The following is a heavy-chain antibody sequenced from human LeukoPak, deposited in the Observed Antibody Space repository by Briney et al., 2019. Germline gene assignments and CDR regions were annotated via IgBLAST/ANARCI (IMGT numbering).Heavy chain of an antibody. D-gene: IGHD6-13*01. J-gene: IGHJ5*02. CDR3: AAALTGYSSSWYSPTASNWFDP. V-gene: IGHV3-21*01. CDR1: GFTFSRSS. Sequence: PGGSLRLSCAVSGFTFSRSSMNWVRQAPGKGLEWVSSISSGSSYIYYTDSVKGRFTISRDNAKNSLYLQMNSLRAEDTAVYYCAAALTGYSSSWYSPTASNWFDPWGQGTLVTVSS. CDR2: ISSGSSYI.